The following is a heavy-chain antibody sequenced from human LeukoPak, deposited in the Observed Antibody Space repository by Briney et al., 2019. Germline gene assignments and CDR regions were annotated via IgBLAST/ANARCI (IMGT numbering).Heavy chain of an antibody. D-gene: IGHD3-22*01. CDR2: IYSGGRT. V-gene: IGHV3-66*01. CDR1: GFIVSSNY. CDR3: ARAPDGYEAFDI. J-gene: IGHJ3*02. Sequence: GGSLRLSCAVSGFIVSSNYMTWGRQAPGKGLECVSVIYSGGRTYYADSVKGRFTTSRDNSKNTLYLQMNSLRAEDTAVYYCARAPDGYEAFDIWGQGTMVTVSS.